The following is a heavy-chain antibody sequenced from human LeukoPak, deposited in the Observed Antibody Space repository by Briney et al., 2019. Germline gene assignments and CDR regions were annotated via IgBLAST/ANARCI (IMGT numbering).Heavy chain of an antibody. J-gene: IGHJ3*01. V-gene: IGHV1-8*01. CDR2: MNTNSGNT. CDR1: GYPFTIYN. CDR3: ARSSYSSSSSV. Sequence: ASVKVSCKASGYPFTIYNVNWVRQATGQGLEWMGWMNTNSGNTGYSQNFQGRVTMTRDTSISTAYMELSSLMSEDTAVYYCARSSYSSSSSVWGQGTMVTVSS. D-gene: IGHD6-6*01.